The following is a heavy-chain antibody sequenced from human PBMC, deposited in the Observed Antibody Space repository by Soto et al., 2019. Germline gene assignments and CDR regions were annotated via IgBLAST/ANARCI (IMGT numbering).Heavy chain of an antibody. CDR2: ISSSSAYK. CDR1: GFMFSSYN. J-gene: IGHJ5*01. CDR3: ARSAGYCTDTSCEKGWFDS. D-gene: IGHD2-8*02. Sequence: VQLVESGGGLVKPGGSLRLSCAGSGFMFSSYNMNWVRQAPGRGLEWVSFISSSSAYKYYEDAVKGRFTISRDNDKNSVYLQRNSLRAEDAGLYYCARSAGYCTDTSCEKGWFDSWGQGTWVTVSS. V-gene: IGHV3-21*01.